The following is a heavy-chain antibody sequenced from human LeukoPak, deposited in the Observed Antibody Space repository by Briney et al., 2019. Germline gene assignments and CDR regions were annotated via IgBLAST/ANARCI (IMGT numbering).Heavy chain of an antibody. J-gene: IGHJ4*02. D-gene: IGHD2/OR15-2a*01. CDR3: TRENRPFCPFAF. Sequence: PSETLSLTCGVSGGSIDSTNYWSWVRQAPGRGLEWIGEIAHDGTRNYNSSLRSRVAMSFDRANNYFSLSLTAVTAADTALCYYTRENRPFCPFAFWGQGVLVTVSS. V-gene: IGHV4-4*02. CDR1: GGSIDSTNY. CDR2: IAHDGTR.